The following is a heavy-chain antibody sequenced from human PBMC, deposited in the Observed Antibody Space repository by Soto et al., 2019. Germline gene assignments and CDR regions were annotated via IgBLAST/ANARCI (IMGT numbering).Heavy chain of an antibody. D-gene: IGHD3-10*01. CDR2: ISAYNGNT. CDR1: GYTFTSYG. CDR3: ARVLPRLLWFGETGGDY. V-gene: IGHV1-18*01. Sequence: ASVKGSCKASGYTFTSYGISWVRQAPGQGLEWMGWISAYNGNTNYAQKLQGRVTMTTDTSTSTAYMELRSLRSDDTAVYYCARVLPRLLWFGETGGDYWGQGTLVTVSS. J-gene: IGHJ4*02.